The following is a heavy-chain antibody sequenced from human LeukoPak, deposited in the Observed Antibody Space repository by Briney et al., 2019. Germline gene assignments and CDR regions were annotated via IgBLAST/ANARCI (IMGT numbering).Heavy chain of an antibody. D-gene: IGHD4-11*01. Sequence: ASVKVSCKASGYTFTSYAMHWVRQAPGQRLEWMGWINAGNGNTKYSQEFQGRVTITRDTSASTAYMELSSLRSEDTAVYYCARAEIYSNYGFDPWGQGTLATVSS. V-gene: IGHV1-3*01. CDR1: GYTFTSYA. CDR3: ARAEIYSNYGFDP. CDR2: INAGNGNT. J-gene: IGHJ5*02.